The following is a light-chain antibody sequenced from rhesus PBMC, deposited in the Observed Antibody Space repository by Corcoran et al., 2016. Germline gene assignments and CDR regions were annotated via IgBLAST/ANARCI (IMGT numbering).Light chain of an antibody. CDR1: PSVGSY. CDR3: QQSSNLWT. V-gene: IGKV3-24*04. CDR2: GAS. J-gene: IGKJ1*01. Sequence: ETVVTQSPATLSLSPGERATLSCRASPSVGSYLAWYQQKPGQAPRLLIYGASSRATGIPDRVRGSGSGTGFTLTISSLEPEDVGVYYCQQSSNLWTFGQGTKVEIK.